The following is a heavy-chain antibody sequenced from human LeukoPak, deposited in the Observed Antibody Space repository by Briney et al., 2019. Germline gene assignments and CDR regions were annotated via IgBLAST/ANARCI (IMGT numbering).Heavy chain of an antibody. D-gene: IGHD3-16*01. J-gene: IGHJ4*02. CDR1: GGSISSDSY. CDR2: IYTSGST. V-gene: IGHV4-61*02. Sequence: TLSLTYTVSGGSISSDSYWNWIRQPAGKGLEWIGRIYTSGSTNYNPSLKSRVLISVDTSQNQFSLRLSSVTAADTAVYYCARMGESGRYHDYWGQGTLVTVSS. CDR3: ARMGESGRYHDY.